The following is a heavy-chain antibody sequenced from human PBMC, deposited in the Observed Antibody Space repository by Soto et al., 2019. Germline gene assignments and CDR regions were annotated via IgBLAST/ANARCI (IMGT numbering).Heavy chain of an antibody. CDR2: IYWDDDE. CDR1: GFSLSTSGVG. J-gene: IGHJ4*02. CDR3: AHTPYTGSSYYFDL. V-gene: IGHV2-5*02. D-gene: IGHD6-6*01. Sequence: QITLKESGPTLVKPTQTLTLTCTFSGFSLSTSGVGVGWIRQPPGKALEWLALIYWDDDERDSPSLKSRLTITKDTSKTHVVLTMTNMDPVDTATYYCAHTPYTGSSYYFDLWGQGTLVTVSS.